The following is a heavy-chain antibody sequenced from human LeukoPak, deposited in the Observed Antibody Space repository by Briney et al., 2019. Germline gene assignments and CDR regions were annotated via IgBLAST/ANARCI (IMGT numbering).Heavy chain of an antibody. CDR1: GFTFSDYF. Sequence: GGSLRLSCAASGFTFSDYFMSWVRQAPGKGLEWLANIKQDGSEIYYMASVKGRFTISRDNAKNSLYLQMDSLGAEDTAVYYCARYMRSGLYYIDVWGKGTMVIISS. CDR2: IKQDGSEI. CDR3: ARYMRSGLYYIDV. J-gene: IGHJ6*03. V-gene: IGHV3-7*01. D-gene: IGHD1-14*01.